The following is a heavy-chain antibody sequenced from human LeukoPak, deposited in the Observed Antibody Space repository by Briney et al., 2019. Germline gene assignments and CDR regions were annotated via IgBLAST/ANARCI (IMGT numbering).Heavy chain of an antibody. CDR3: ARFGMDAAIDY. J-gene: IGHJ4*02. CDR1: GFTFSGYW. V-gene: IGHV3-7*01. Sequence: GGSLRLSCAASGFTFSGYWMSWVRQAPGKGLEWVATIKQDGSEKTYVGSVEGRFTSSRDNAKSSLFLQMDSLRAEDTAVYYCARFGMDAAIDYWGQGTLVTVSS. CDR2: IKQDGSEK. D-gene: IGHD2-15*01.